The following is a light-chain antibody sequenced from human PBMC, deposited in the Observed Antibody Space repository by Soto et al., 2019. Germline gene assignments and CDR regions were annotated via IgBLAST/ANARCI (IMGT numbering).Light chain of an antibody. J-gene: IGLJ1*01. CDR3: SSYTTGGSHV. Sequence: QSALTQPASVSGSPGLSIAISCTGTSRDVGGYNSVSWYQQQPGKVPKLIIYDVSSRPSGVSNRFSGSKSGNTASLTISGLQAEDEGDYYCSSYTTGGSHVFGTGTKVTVL. CDR1: SRDVGGYNS. CDR2: DVS. V-gene: IGLV2-14*01.